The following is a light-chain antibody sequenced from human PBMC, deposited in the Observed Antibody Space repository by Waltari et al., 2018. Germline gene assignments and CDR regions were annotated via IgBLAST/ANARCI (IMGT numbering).Light chain of an antibody. J-gene: IGKJ4*01. V-gene: IGKV1-33*01. CDR1: QDISNY. CDR3: QQYDNLPLT. CDR2: DAS. Sequence: DIQMTQSPSSLSASVGDRATITCQASQDISNYLNWYQQKPGKATKLLIYDASNLETGVPSRFSGSGSGTDFTFTISSLQLEDMATYYCQQYDNLPLTFGGGTKVEIK.